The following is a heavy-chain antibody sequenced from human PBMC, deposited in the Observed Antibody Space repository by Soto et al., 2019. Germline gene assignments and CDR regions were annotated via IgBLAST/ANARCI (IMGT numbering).Heavy chain of an antibody. CDR2: IYYSGST. V-gene: IGHV4-30-4*01. D-gene: IGHD2-15*01. CDR3: ARAATGWGNAFDI. J-gene: IGHJ3*02. Sequence: SETLSLTCIVSGGSISSADYYWSWVRQPPGKGLEWIGYIYYSGSTYCNPSLKSRRTISVDTSKNQFSLRLSSVTGADTAVYYCARAATGWGNAFDIWGQGTMVT. CDR1: GGSISSADYY.